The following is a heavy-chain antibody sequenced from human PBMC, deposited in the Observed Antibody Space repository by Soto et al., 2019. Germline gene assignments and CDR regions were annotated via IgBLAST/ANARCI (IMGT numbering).Heavy chain of an antibody. CDR1: GGSFSGYY. V-gene: IGHV4-34*01. J-gene: IGHJ6*02. D-gene: IGHD2-2*01. CDR2: INHSGSI. CDR3: ARGPGCSSTSCYQVSYGMDV. Sequence: ETLSLTCAVYGGSFSGYYWSWIRQPPGKGLEWIGEINHSGSINYNPSLKSRVTISVDTSKNQFSLKLSSVTAADTAVYYCARGPGCSSTSCYQVSYGMDVWGQGTTVTVSS.